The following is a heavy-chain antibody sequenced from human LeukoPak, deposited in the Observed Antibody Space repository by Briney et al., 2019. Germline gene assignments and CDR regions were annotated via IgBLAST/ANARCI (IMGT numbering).Heavy chain of an antibody. CDR3: AKESDFWSGYYLDY. V-gene: IGHV3-23*01. D-gene: IGHD3-3*01. CDR2: ISGSGGST. Sequence: GGSLRLSCAASGFTFSSYAMSWVRQAPGKGLEWVSAISGSGGSTYYADSVKGRFTISRDNSKNTLYLQMNSLRAEDTVVYYCAKESDFWSGYYLDYWGQGTLVTVSS. CDR1: GFTFSSYA. J-gene: IGHJ4*02.